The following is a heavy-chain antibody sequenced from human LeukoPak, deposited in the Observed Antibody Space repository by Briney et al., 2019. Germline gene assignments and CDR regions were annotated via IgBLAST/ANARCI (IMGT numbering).Heavy chain of an antibody. CDR3: ARAPNYGGKPFDY. D-gene: IGHD4-23*01. Sequence: KPSETLSLTCTVSGGFIRSYYWSWIRQTPGKGLEWIGYIDYSGSTNYNPSLKSRVTISVDTSKNQFSLKLSSVTAADTAVYYCARAPNYGGKPFDYWGQGTLVTVSS. CDR1: GGFIRSYY. CDR2: IDYSGST. J-gene: IGHJ4*02. V-gene: IGHV4-59*08.